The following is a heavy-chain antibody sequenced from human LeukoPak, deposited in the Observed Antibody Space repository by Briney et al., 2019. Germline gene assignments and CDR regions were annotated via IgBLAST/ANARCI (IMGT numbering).Heavy chain of an antibody. V-gene: IGHV4-61*02. Sequence: SQTLSPTCTVSGGSISSGSYYWSWIRQPAGKGLEWIGRIYTSGSTNYNPSLKSRVTISVDTSKNQFSLKLSSVTAADTAVYYCARQLSPWFGELFAVVYYFDYWGQGTLVTVSS. J-gene: IGHJ4*02. CDR1: GGSISSGSYY. CDR3: ARQLSPWFGELFAVVYYFDY. CDR2: IYTSGST. D-gene: IGHD3-10*01.